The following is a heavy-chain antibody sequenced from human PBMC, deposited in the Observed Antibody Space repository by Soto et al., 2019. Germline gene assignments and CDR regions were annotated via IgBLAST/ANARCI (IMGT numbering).Heavy chain of an antibody. CDR1: GFTFSGSA. D-gene: IGHD5-18*01. J-gene: IGHJ4*02. CDR2: IRSKANSYAT. V-gene: IGHV3-73*01. Sequence: PGRSLRLSCAASGFTFSGSAMHWVRQASGKGLEWVGRIRSKANSYATAYAASVKGRFTISRDDSKNTAYLQMNSLKAEDTAVYYCTRHAWIQTPNLFDYWGQGTLVTVSS. CDR3: TRHAWIQTPNLFDY.